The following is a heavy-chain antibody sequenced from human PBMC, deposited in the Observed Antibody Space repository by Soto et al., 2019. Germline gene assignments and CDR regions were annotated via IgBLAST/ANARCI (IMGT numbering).Heavy chain of an antibody. CDR2: ISYDGSNK. CDR1: GFTFSSYA. Sequence: GGSLRLSCAASGFTFSSYAMHWVRQAPGKGLEWAAVISYDGSNKYYADSVKGRFTISRDNSKNTLYLQMNSLRAEDTAVYYCARDPAGGEYFDYWGQGTLVTVSS. V-gene: IGHV3-30-3*01. D-gene: IGHD3-10*01. J-gene: IGHJ4*02. CDR3: ARDPAGGEYFDY.